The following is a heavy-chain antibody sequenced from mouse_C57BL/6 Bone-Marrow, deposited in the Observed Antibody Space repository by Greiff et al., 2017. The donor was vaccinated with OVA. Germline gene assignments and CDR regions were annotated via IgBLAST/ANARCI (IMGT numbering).Heavy chain of an antibody. CDR2: ISDGGSYT. V-gene: IGHV5-4*03. J-gene: IGHJ2*01. CDR1: GFTFSSYA. D-gene: IGHD2-3*01. CDR3: ARRGYDLFDY. Sequence: EVKLMESGGGLVKPGGSLKLSCAASGFTFSSYAMSWVRQTPEKRLEWVATISDGGSYTYYPDNVKGRFTISRDNAKNNLYLQMSHLKSEDTAMYYCARRGYDLFDYWGQGTTLTVSS.